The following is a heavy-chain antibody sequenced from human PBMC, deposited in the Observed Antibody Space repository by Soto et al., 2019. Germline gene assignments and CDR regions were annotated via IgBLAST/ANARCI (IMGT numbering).Heavy chain of an antibody. Sequence: QVQLQQWGAGLLKPSETLSLTCAVSGGSFSDYYWSWVRQPPGKGLEWIGEIDHSGRTKYNPSLKSRVTVSVDTSKNQFSLKLTAVTAADTAVYYCAAWDNMIVVAFDYWGQGTLVTVSS. J-gene: IGHJ4*02. D-gene: IGHD3-22*01. V-gene: IGHV4-34*02. CDR2: IDHSGRT. CDR1: GGSFSDYY. CDR3: AAWDNMIVVAFDY.